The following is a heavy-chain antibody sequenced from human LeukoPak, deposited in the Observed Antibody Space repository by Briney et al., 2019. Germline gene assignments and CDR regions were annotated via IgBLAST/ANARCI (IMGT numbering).Heavy chain of an antibody. V-gene: IGHV1-2*02. J-gene: IGHJ5*02. CDR3: ARGIDCSGGSCPGEP. CDR2: IHPSSGGR. D-gene: IGHD2-15*01. CDR1: GYTFTAYH. Sequence: ASVTVSCKASGYTFTAYHIHWVRQAPGQGLEWMGWIHPSSGGRNYAQKFQGRVTLTSDTSISTAYMEVSSLRSEDTAVYYCARGIDCSGGSCPGEPWGQGTLVTVSS.